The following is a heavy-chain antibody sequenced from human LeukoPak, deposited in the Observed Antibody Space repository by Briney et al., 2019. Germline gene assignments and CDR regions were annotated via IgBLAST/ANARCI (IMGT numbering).Heavy chain of an antibody. Sequence: GGSLRLSCAASGFTFSSYGMHSVRQAPGKGLEWVAVIWYDGSNKYYADSVKGRFTISRDNSKNTLYLQMNSLRAEDTAVYYCAKAVEGAFDYWGQGTLVTVSS. V-gene: IGHV3-33*06. CDR3: AKAVEGAFDY. D-gene: IGHD6-19*01. CDR1: GFTFSSYG. CDR2: IWYDGSNK. J-gene: IGHJ4*02.